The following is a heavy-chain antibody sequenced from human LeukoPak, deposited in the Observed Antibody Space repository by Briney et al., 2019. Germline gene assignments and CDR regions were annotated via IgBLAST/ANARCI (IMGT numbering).Heavy chain of an antibody. V-gene: IGHV3-30*18. CDR3: AKDAMEVIYYGMDV. Sequence: GGSLRLSCAASGFTFSSYGMHWVRQAPGKGLEWVAVISYDGSNTYYADSVKGRFTISRDNSKNTLYLQMNSLRTEDTAVYYCAKDAMEVIYYGMDVWGQGTTVTVSS. J-gene: IGHJ6*02. CDR2: ISYDGSNT. CDR1: GFTFSSYG. D-gene: IGHD5-18*01.